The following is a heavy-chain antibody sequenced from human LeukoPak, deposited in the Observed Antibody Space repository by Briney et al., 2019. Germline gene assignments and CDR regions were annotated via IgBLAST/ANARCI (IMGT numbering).Heavy chain of an antibody. CDR1: GYTFTSYY. Sequence: ASVKVSCKASGYTFTSYYMHWVRQAPGQGLEWMGIINPSGGSTSYAQKFQGRVTMTRDTSTSTVYMELSSLRSEDTAVYYCARESLDCGGDCYLDYWGQGTLATVSS. V-gene: IGHV1-46*01. J-gene: IGHJ4*02. CDR3: ARESLDCGGDCYLDY. CDR2: INPSGGST. D-gene: IGHD2-21*02.